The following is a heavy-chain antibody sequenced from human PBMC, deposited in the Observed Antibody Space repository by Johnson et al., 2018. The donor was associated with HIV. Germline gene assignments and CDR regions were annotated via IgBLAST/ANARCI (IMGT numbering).Heavy chain of an antibody. CDR3: ARHKGQQYDTFDI. CDR1: AFTFRTYS. CDR2: ISYVETNK. Sequence: QVQLVESGGGVIQPGRSLRLSCAASAFTFRTYSMHWVRQPPGKGLEWVAAISYVETNKYYADSVKGRFTISRDNSKNTLYLQMNSLRAGDTAVYYCARHKGQQYDTFDIWGQGTMVTVSS. D-gene: IGHD6-13*01. J-gene: IGHJ3*02. V-gene: IGHV3-30-3*01.